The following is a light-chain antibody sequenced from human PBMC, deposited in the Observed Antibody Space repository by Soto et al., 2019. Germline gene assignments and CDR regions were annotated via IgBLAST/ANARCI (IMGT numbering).Light chain of an antibody. J-gene: IGLJ1*01. CDR1: SSDVGSYNF. V-gene: IGLV2-23*01. CDR3: CSYAGDSAPYV. CDR2: EGS. Sequence: QSVLTQPASVSGSPGQSITISCTGTSSDVGSYNFVSWYQHHPGKAPKVMIYEGSKRPSGVSNRFSGSKSGNTASLTISGLQAEDEADYYCCSYAGDSAPYVFGTGTQLTVL.